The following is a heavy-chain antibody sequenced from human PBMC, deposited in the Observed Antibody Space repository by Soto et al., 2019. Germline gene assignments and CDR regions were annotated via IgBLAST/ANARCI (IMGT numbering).Heavy chain of an antibody. CDR1: GGSISSYY. J-gene: IGHJ4*02. D-gene: IGHD6-19*01. V-gene: IGHV4-59*01. CDR2: LYYSGST. CDR3: ARGLAPYYFDY. Sequence: QVQLQESGPGLVKPSETLSLTCTVSGGSISSYYWTWIRQPPGKGLEWIGYLYYSGSTNQNPSLKSRVTISVDTSKTQFSLKLSSLTAADTAVYYCARGLAPYYFDYWGQGTLVTVSS.